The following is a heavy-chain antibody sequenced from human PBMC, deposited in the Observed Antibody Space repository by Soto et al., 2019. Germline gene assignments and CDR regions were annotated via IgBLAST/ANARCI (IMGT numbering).Heavy chain of an antibody. Sequence: GGSLRLSCAASGFTFSSYGMHWVRQAPGKGLEWVAVISYDGSNKYYADSVKGRFTISRDNSKNTLYLQMNSLRAEDTAVYYCARDNVVVVAAIPYYFDYWGQGTLVTVSS. D-gene: IGHD2-15*01. CDR2: ISYDGSNK. J-gene: IGHJ4*02. CDR3: ARDNVVVVAAIPYYFDY. V-gene: IGHV3-30*03. CDR1: GFTFSSYG.